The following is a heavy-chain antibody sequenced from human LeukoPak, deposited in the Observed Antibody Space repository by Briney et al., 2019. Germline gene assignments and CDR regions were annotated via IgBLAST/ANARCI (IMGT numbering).Heavy chain of an antibody. CDR1: GFTFSSYA. CDR2: ISGSGGST. J-gene: IGHJ3*02. Sequence: GGSLRLSCAASGFTFSSYAMSWVRQAPGKGLEWVSAISGSGGSTYYADSVKGRFTISRDNSKNTLYLQMNSLRAEDTAVYYCAKFSGVVTPDGDAFDIWGQGTMVTVSS. D-gene: IGHD4-23*01. CDR3: AKFSGVVTPDGDAFDI. V-gene: IGHV3-23*01.